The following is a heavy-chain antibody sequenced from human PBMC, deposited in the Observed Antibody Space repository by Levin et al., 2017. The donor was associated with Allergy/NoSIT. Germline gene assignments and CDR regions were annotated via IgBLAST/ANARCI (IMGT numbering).Heavy chain of an antibody. Sequence: SGPTLVKPTQTLTLTCTFSGFSLSTSGVAVGCIRQPPGKALEWLALIYWDDDKRYSSSLKSRLTITKDTSKNQVVLTMTSMDPVDTATYYCSHARSGWVNGWFDPWGQGTLVTVSS. V-gene: IGHV2-5*02. D-gene: IGHD6-19*01. CDR3: SHARSGWVNGWFDP. CDR2: IYWDDDK. CDR1: GFSLSTSGVA. J-gene: IGHJ5*02.